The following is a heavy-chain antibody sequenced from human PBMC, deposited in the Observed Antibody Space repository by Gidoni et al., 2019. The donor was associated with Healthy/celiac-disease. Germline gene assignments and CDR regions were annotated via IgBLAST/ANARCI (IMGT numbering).Heavy chain of an antibody. CDR2: IYYSGST. J-gene: IGHJ4*02. Sequence: QLQLQESGPGLVKPSETLSLTCTVAGGSISSSSYYWGWIRQPPGTGLEWIGSIYYSGSTYYNPSLKSRVTISVDTSKNQFSLKLSSVTAADTAVYYCARLPYYYDSSGYPEGLDYWGQGTLVTVSS. CDR1: GGSISSSSYY. D-gene: IGHD3-22*01. V-gene: IGHV4-39*01. CDR3: ARLPYYYDSSGYPEGLDY.